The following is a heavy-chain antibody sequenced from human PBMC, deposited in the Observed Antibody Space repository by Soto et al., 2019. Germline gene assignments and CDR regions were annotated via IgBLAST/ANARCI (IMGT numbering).Heavy chain of an antibody. D-gene: IGHD2-8*01. Sequence: QVRLVESGGGLVKPGGSLRLSCAASGFTFSDYYMSWIRQAPGKGLEWVSYISSRSSTIFYADSVKGRFTISRDNVKNSLYLQMNSLRAEDTAVYYCASGTNGAFFVYWGQGILVTVSS. CDR1: GFTFSDYY. CDR2: ISSRSSTI. V-gene: IGHV3-11*01. CDR3: ASGTNGAFFVY. J-gene: IGHJ4*02.